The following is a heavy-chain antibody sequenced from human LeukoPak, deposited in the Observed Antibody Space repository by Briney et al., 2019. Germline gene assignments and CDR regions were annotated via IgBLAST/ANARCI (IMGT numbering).Heavy chain of an antibody. J-gene: IGHJ4*02. CDR2: IWSDGTNR. CDR1: GFTFNHYG. D-gene: IGHD4-11*01. CDR3: ARDAQRGFDYSNSLQY. Sequence: GRPLTLSCAATGFTFNHYGMHWVRQAPGKGLAWVAVIWSDGTNRYYADSVKGRFTISRDDSRNTVYLQMNSPRPEDTGVYYCARDAQRGFDYSNSLQYWGQGTPVTVST. V-gene: IGHV3-33*01.